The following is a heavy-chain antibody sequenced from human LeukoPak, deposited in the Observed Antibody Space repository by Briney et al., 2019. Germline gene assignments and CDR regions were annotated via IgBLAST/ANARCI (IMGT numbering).Heavy chain of an antibody. J-gene: IGHJ4*02. D-gene: IGHD5/OR15-5a*01. CDR2: MNPNSGYT. CDR3: ARGAVGIVSTYLLHYFDY. Sequence: GASVKVSCQPSGSTFTTYDINWVRQAPGQGLEWMGWMNPNSGYTGDAQRFHGRVTMTRNTSINTAYMEVSSLRFEDTAVYYCARGAVGIVSTYLLHYFDYWGQGTLVSVSS. CDR1: GSTFTTYD. V-gene: IGHV1-8*01.